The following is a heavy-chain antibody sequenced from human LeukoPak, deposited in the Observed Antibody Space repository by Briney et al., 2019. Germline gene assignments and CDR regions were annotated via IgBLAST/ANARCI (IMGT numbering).Heavy chain of an antibody. V-gene: IGHV4-59*01. J-gene: IGHJ4*02. D-gene: IGHD4-17*01. Sequence: SETLSLTCTVSGGSISSYYWSWIRQPPGKGLEWIGYIYYSGSTNYNPSLKSRVTISVDTSKNQFSLNLSSVTAADTAVYYCARWSVGGDYVFLDYWGQGTLVTVSS. CDR2: IYYSGST. CDR1: GGSISSYY. CDR3: ARWSVGGDYVFLDY.